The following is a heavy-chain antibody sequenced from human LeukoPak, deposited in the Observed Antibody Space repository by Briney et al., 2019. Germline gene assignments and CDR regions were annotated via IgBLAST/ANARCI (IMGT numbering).Heavy chain of an antibody. CDR3: ARAAYSSTWYSRYFDL. V-gene: IGHV3-20*04. Sequence: GGSLRLSCAASGFTFDDFGMSWVRQAPGKGLEWVSGINWNGGSTDSTDSVKGRFTISRDNAKNSLYLQMNSLRAGDTAVYYCARAAYSSTWYSRYFDLWGRGTLVTVSS. D-gene: IGHD6-13*01. J-gene: IGHJ2*01. CDR2: INWNGGST. CDR1: GFTFDDFG.